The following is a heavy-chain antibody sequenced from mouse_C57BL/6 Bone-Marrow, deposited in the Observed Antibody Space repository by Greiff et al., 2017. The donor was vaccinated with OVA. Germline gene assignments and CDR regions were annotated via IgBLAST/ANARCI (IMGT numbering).Heavy chain of an antibody. Sequence: EVKLQESGPVLVKPGASVKMSCKASGYTFTDYYMNWVKQSHGKSLEWIGVINPYNGGTSYNQKFKGKATLTVDKSSSTAYMELNSLTSEDSAVYYCARDDFYYFDYWGQGTTLTVSS. V-gene: IGHV1-19*01. CDR2: INPYNGGT. CDR1: GYTFTDYY. CDR3: ARDDFYYFDY. J-gene: IGHJ2*01.